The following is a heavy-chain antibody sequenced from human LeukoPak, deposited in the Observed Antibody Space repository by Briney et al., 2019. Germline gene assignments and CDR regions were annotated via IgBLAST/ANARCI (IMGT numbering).Heavy chain of an antibody. D-gene: IGHD2-15*01. CDR2: ISSSSSYI. V-gene: IGHV3-21*01. CDR1: GFTFSSYS. J-gene: IGHJ4*02. Sequence: SGGSLRLSCAASGFTFSSYSMNWVRQAPEKGLEWVSSISSSSSYIYYADSVKGRFTISRDNAKSTVYLQMNSLTAEDTAVYYCARDGGTSTPFDHWGQGTLVTVSS. CDR3: ARDGGTSTPFDH.